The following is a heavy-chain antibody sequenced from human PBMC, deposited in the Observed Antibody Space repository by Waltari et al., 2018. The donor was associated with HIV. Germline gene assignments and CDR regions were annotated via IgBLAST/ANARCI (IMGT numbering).Heavy chain of an antibody. J-gene: IGHJ1*01. V-gene: IGHV3-49*03. D-gene: IGHD3-16*02. CDR1: GFPFHPSA. CDR2: IRSQGYGGTS. Sequence: EVPLEESGGGVCPPGGSLRLHCLTSGFPFHPSALSWLRQALGKAPEWVGFIRSQGYGGTSDYAASVGGRFIISRDDSRSAVFLDMNSLKAEDTGVYYCVRDSLPKCAAVSCYRKWGRGTEVIV. CDR3: VRDSLPKCAAVSCYRK.